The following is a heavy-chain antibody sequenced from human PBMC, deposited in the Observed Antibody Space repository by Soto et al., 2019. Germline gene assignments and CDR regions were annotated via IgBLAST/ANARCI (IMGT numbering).Heavy chain of an antibody. V-gene: IGHV4-59*01. D-gene: IGHD3-22*01. CDR2: IYYSGST. J-gene: IGHJ6*02. CDR3: ARCKISGYRLECYGMDV. Sequence: ERLSLTGTVSGGSISSYYWSWIRQPPGKGLEWIGYIYYSGSTNYNPSLKSRVTISVDTSKNQFSLKLSSVTAADTAVYYCARCKISGYRLECYGMDVWGQGTKVTVSS. CDR1: GGSISSYY.